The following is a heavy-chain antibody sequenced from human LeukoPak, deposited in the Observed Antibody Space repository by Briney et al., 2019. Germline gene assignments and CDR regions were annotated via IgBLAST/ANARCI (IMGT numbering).Heavy chain of an antibody. CDR2: ISSSGSTI. CDR3: ARSDGSGYPIWFDP. D-gene: IGHD3-22*01. Sequence: GGSLRLSCAASGFTFSYYYMSWIRQAPGKGLEWVSYISSSGSTIYYADSVKGRFTISRDNAKNSLYLQMNSLRAEDTAVYYCARSDGSGYPIWFDPWGQGTLVTVSS. CDR1: GFTFSYYY. V-gene: IGHV3-11*01. J-gene: IGHJ5*02.